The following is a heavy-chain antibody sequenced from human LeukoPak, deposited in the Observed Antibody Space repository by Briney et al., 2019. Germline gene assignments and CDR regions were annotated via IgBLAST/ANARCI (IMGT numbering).Heavy chain of an antibody. CDR3: ARSESSGWPFDY. CDR2: IYPGDSDS. V-gene: IGHV5-51*01. D-gene: IGHD6-19*01. Sequence: AGESLKISCEGSGYSFTTYWIGWVRQMPGKGLEWMGIIYPGDSDSRYSPSFQGQVTISVDKSISTAYLQWGSLKASDSAIYYCARSESSGWPFDYWGQGTLVTVSS. J-gene: IGHJ4*02. CDR1: GYSFTTYW.